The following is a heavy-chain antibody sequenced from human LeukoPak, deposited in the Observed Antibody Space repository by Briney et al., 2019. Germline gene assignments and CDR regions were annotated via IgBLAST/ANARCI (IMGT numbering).Heavy chain of an antibody. J-gene: IGHJ4*02. V-gene: IGHV4-61*01. CDR2: IDYSGST. Sequence: SETLSLTCTASGGSVSSGSYYWSWVRQPPGKGLEWIGCIDYSGSTYYIPSLKSRITVSADTSKNQFSLKLTSVTAADAAVYYCARRWYHAYCDYWGQGSLVTVSS. D-gene: IGHD2-15*01. CDR1: GGSVSSGSYY. CDR3: ARRWYHAYCDY.